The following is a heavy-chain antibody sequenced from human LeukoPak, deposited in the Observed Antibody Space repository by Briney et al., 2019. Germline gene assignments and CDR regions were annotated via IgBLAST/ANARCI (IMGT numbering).Heavy chain of an antibody. CDR2: INPTDGTT. D-gene: IGHD6-13*01. Sequence: ASVKVSXKASGYTFTSYHMHWVRQAPGQGLEWMGVINPTDGTTSYAQKFQGRVTMTGDTSTTTVYMELSRLISDDTAVYYCARDLDPTEAADPNWFDPWGQGTLVTVSS. J-gene: IGHJ5*02. V-gene: IGHV1-46*01. CDR3: ARDLDPTEAADPNWFDP. CDR1: GYTFTSYH.